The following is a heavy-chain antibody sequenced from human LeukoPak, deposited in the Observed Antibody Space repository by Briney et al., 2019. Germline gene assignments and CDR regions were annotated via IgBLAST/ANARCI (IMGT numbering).Heavy chain of an antibody. CDR2: VNHSGST. CDR1: SYSISSGSY. CDR3: ARGIAARYHWFDP. Sequence: SETLSPTCAVSSYSISSGSYWSWIRQPPGKGLEWIGEVNHSGSTNYNPSLKSRVTISVDTSKNQFSLKLSSVTAADTAVYYCARGIAARYHWFDPWGQGTLVTVSS. J-gene: IGHJ5*02. D-gene: IGHD6-6*01. V-gene: IGHV4-34*01.